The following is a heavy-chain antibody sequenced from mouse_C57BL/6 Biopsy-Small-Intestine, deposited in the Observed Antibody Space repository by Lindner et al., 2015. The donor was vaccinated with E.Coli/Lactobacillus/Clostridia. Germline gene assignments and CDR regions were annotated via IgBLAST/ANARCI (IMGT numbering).Heavy chain of an antibody. CDR1: GFNIKDDY. CDR3: TTGGIASPYYFDY. Sequence: VQLQESGAELVRPGASVKLSCTASGFNIKDDYMHWVKQRPEQGLEWIGWIDPENGDTEYASKFQGKATITADTSSNTAYLQLSSLTSEDTAVYYCTTGGIASPYYFDYWGQGTTLTVSS. CDR2: IDPENGDT. J-gene: IGHJ2*01. D-gene: IGHD1-1*02. V-gene: IGHV14-4*01.